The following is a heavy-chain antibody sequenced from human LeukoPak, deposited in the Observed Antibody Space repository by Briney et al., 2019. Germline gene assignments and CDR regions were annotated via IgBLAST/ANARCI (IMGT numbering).Heavy chain of an antibody. J-gene: IGHJ5*02. CDR3: ARDSSGWTNNWFDP. D-gene: IGHD6-19*01. CDR1: GYTFTSYG. Sequence: ASVKVSCKASGYTFTSYGISWVRQAPGQGLEWMGWINPNSGGTKYAQKFQGRVTMTRDTSINTAYMEVSRLRSDDTAVYYYARDSSGWTNNWFDPWGQGTLVTVSS. CDR2: INPNSGGT. V-gene: IGHV1-2*02.